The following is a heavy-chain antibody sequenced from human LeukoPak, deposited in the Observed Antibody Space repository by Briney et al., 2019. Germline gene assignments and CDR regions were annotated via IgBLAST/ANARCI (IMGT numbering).Heavy chain of an antibody. V-gene: IGHV4-59*01. CDR1: GGSISSYY. J-gene: IGHJ4*02. Sequence: SETLSLTCTVSGGSISSYYWSWIRQPPGKGLEWIGYIYYSGSTNYNPSLKSRVTISVDTSENQFSLKLSSVTAADTAVYYCARDTGGYEGNFDYWGQGTLVTVSS. CDR3: ARDTGGYEGNFDY. D-gene: IGHD5-12*01. CDR2: IYYSGST.